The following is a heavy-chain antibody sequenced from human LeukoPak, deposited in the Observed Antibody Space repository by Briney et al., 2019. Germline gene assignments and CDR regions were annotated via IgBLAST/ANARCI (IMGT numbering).Heavy chain of an antibody. V-gene: IGHV4-34*01. CDR3: ASGSYHTPVDY. D-gene: IGHD1-26*01. Sequence: PSETLSLTCAVYGGSFSGYYWSWIRQPPGKGLEWIGEINHSGSTNYNPSLKSRVTISVDTSKNQFSLKLSSVTAADTAVYYCASGSYHTPVDYWGQGTLVTVPS. J-gene: IGHJ4*02. CDR1: GGSFSGYY. CDR2: INHSGST.